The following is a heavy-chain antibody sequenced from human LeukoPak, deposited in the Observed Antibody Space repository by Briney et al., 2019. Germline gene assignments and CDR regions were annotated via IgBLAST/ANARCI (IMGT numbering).Heavy chain of an antibody. V-gene: IGHV4-39*01. CDR3: ARLSGTLGYYFDY. CDR1: GFTFSSYSMN. CDR2: IYYSGST. D-gene: IGHD2-2*01. Sequence: GSLRLSCAASGFTFSSYSMNWVRQPPGKGLEWIGSIYYSGSTYYNPSLKSRVTISVDTSKNQFSLKLSSVTAADTAVYYCARLSGTLGYYFDYWGQGTLVTVSS. J-gene: IGHJ4*02.